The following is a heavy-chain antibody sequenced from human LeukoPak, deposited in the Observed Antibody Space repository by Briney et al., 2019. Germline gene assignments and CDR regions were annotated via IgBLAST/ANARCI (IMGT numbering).Heavy chain of an antibody. CDR1: GGSISSSSYY. Sequence: SETLSLTCTVSGGSISSSSYYWGWIRQPPGKGLEWIGSIYYSGSTYYNPSLKSRVTISVDTSKNQFSLKLRSVTAADTAVYYCARDHRVVPAAIDWFDPWGQGTLVTVSS. CDR3: ARDHRVVPAAIDWFDP. D-gene: IGHD2-2*02. CDR2: IYYSGST. V-gene: IGHV4-39*07. J-gene: IGHJ5*02.